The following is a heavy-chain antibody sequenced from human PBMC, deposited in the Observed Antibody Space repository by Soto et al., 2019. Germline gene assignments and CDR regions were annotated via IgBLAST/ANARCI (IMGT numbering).Heavy chain of an antibody. CDR1: GFTFGDYA. J-gene: IGHJ4*02. Sequence: GGSLRLSCTASGFTFGDYAMSWFRQAPGKGLEWVGFIRSKAYGGTTEYAASVKGRFTISRDDSKSIAYLQMNSLKTEDTAVYYCTSRGAIAPRRDYWGQGTLVTVSS. CDR2: IRSKAYGGTT. CDR3: TSRGAIAPRRDY. V-gene: IGHV3-49*03. D-gene: IGHD6-6*01.